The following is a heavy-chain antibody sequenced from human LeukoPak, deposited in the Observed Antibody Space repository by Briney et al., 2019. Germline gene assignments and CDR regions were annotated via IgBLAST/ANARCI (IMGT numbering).Heavy chain of an antibody. D-gene: IGHD2-2*01. Sequence: PSETLSLTCTVSGGSISSYSWSWLRQPPGKGLEWLGYIYYSGSTNYNPSLKSRVTISVDTSKNQFSLKLSSVTAADTAVYYCASSKVVPAAMGYYYYYYGMDVWGQGTTVTVSS. J-gene: IGHJ6*02. V-gene: IGHV4-59*08. CDR1: GGSISSYS. CDR3: ASSKVVPAAMGYYYYYYGMDV. CDR2: IYYSGST.